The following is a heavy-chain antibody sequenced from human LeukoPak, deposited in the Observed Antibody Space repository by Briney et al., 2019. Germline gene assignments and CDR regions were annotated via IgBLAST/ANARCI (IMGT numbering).Heavy chain of an antibody. CDR3: ARDSLDAIDI. Sequence: PGRSLRLSCAASGFTFSSYAMHWVRQAPGKGLEWVAVISYDGSNKYYADSVKGRFTISRDNSKNTLYLQMNSLRAEDTAVYYCARDSLDAIDIWGQGTMVTVSS. V-gene: IGHV3-30-3*01. CDR1: GFTFSSYA. CDR2: ISYDGSNK. J-gene: IGHJ3*02.